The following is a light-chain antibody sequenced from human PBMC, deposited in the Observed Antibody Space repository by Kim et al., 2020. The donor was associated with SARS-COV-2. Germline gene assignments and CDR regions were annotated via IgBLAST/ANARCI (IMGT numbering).Light chain of an antibody. CDR3: QLYGSSPLMYT. V-gene: IGKV3-20*01. J-gene: IGKJ2*01. CDR1: QSVNSDY. CDR2: GAS. Sequence: EIVLTQSPGTLSLSPGERATLSCRASQSVNSDYLAWYQQIPGQPPRLLIFGASSRATGIPDRFSGSGSGTDFTLAISRLEPEYFAVYYCQLYGSSPLMYTFGQGTKLEI.